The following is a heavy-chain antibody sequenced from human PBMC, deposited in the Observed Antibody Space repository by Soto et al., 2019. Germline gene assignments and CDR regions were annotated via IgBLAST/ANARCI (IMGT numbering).Heavy chain of an antibody. V-gene: IGHV4-4*02. J-gene: IGHJ4*02. D-gene: IGHD4-17*01. CDR3: ARSEATVLDY. Sequence: QVQLQESGPGLVKPLGTLSLNCTVSGGSMSSSNWWNWVRQPPGKGLEWIGEAHLSGRTNYNPSLQSRVTISVDTSKNQVSLKLRSVTAADTAVYYCARSEATVLDYWGQGTLVTVSS. CDR2: AHLSGRT. CDR1: GGSMSSSNW.